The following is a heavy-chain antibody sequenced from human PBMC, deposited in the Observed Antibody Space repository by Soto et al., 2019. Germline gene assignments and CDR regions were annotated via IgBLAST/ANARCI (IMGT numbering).Heavy chain of an antibody. V-gene: IGHV4-31*03. J-gene: IGHJ4*02. Sequence: QVQLQESGPGLVKPSQTLSLTCTVSGGSISSGGYYWSWIRQHPGKGLEGIGYIYYSGSTYYNPSLKSRVTLSVDPSKNQYSLKLSSVTAADTAVYYCARERSPRRAPIDYWGQGTLVTVSS. CDR3: ARERSPRRAPIDY. CDR2: IYYSGST. CDR1: GGSISSGGYY.